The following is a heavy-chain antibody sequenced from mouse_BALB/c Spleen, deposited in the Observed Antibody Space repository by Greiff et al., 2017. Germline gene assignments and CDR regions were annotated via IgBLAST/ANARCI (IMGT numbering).Heavy chain of an antibody. Sequence: EVQRVESGPGLVKPSQSLSLTCTVTGYSITSDYAWNWIRQFPGNKLEWMGYISYSGSTSYNPSLKSRISITRDTSKNQFFLQLNSVTTEDTATYYCARKGSHFDYWGQGTTLTVSS. J-gene: IGHJ2*01. V-gene: IGHV3-2*02. CDR2: ISYSGST. CDR3: ARKGSHFDY. CDR1: GYSITSDYA.